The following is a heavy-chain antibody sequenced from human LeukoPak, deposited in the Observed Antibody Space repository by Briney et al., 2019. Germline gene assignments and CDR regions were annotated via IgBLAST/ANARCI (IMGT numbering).Heavy chain of an antibody. Sequence: SQTLSLTCAISGDSVPSKSAAGNCIRESPSRGLECLGRTYYRAKLYTEFAPSVRSLITINPDTSKNQFSLQLKSVTPEDTAVYYCARTTGTFDCWGQGTLVTVSS. V-gene: IGHV6-1*01. D-gene: IGHD1-1*01. CDR2: TYYRAKLYT. J-gene: IGHJ4*02. CDR1: GDSVPSKSAA. CDR3: ARTTGTFDC.